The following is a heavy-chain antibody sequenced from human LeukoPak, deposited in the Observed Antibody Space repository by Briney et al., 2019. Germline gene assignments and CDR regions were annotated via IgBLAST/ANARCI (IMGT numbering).Heavy chain of an antibody. CDR2: IYYSGST. V-gene: IGHV4-59*01. D-gene: IGHD4-17*01. CDR1: GASISSSY. J-gene: IGHJ4*02. CDR3: ASLTTVTQGYFDS. Sequence: SETLSLTCTVSGASISSSYWSWIRQPPGKGLEWIGYIYYSGSTNYNPSLKSRLTISVDASKNQFSLKLSSVTATDTAVYYCASLTTVTQGYFDSWGQGTLVTVSS.